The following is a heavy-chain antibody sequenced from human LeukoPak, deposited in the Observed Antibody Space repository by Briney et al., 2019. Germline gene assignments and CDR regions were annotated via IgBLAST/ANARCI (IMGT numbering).Heavy chain of an antibody. V-gene: IGHV1-24*01. CDR2: FDPEDGET. CDR3: ATVYFRAQNYFDY. Sequence: ASVKVSCKVSGYTLTELSMHWVRQAPGKGLEWMGGFDPEDGETIYAQKFQGRVTVTEDTSTDTAYMELSSLRSEDTAVYYCATVYFRAQNYFDYWGQGTLVTVSS. CDR1: GYTLTELS. J-gene: IGHJ4*02. D-gene: IGHD3-9*01.